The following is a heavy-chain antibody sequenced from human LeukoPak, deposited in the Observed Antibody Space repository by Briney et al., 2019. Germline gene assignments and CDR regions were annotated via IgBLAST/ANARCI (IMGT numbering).Heavy chain of an antibody. J-gene: IGHJ4*02. CDR2: ISGSGGST. Sequence: GGSLRRSCAAYGFTCSSYAMSWVRQAPGKGLEWVSAISGSGGSTYYADSVKGRLTISRDNSKNKLYLQMNSLRAEDTVVYYCAKSEDYDILTSYYPLDYWGQGTLVTVSS. D-gene: IGHD3-9*01. CDR3: AKSEDYDILTSYYPLDY. V-gene: IGHV3-23*01. CDR1: GFTCSSYA.